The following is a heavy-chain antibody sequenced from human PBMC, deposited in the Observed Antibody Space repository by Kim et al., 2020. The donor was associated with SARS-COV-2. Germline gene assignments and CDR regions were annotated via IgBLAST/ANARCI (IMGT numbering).Heavy chain of an antibody. CDR1: GFTFSSYG. Sequence: RGSLRLSCAASGFTFSSYGMHWVRQAPGKGLEWVAVISYDGSNKYYADSVKGRFTISRDNSKNTLYLQMNSLRAEDTAVYYCANGYCSSTSCHDYYYYYMDVWGKGTTVTVSS. D-gene: IGHD2-2*01. CDR3: ANGYCSSTSCHDYYYYYMDV. V-gene: IGHV3-30*18. CDR2: ISYDGSNK. J-gene: IGHJ6*03.